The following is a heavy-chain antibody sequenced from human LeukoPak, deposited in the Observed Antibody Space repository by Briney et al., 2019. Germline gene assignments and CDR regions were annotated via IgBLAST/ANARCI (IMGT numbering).Heavy chain of an antibody. CDR2: ISVDSNYL. CDR1: GFTFTIFG. CDR3: ARVHCSGGGCYQRNDGLEI. Sequence: GGSLRLSCATSGFTFTIFGINWVRQAPGKGLEWISSISVDSNYLYYVDSLRGRFTVSRDNTKNSLYLQMNRLRAEDTAVYYCARVHCSGGGCYQRNDGLEIWGQGTVVTVSS. V-gene: IGHV3-21*01. J-gene: IGHJ3*02. D-gene: IGHD2-15*01.